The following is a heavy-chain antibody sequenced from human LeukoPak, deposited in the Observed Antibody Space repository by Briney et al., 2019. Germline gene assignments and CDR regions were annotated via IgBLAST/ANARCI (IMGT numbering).Heavy chain of an antibody. CDR3: ARDLRCSGGSCYYYYYYYYGMDV. V-gene: IGHV3-30-3*01. CDR1: GFTFSSYA. J-gene: IGHJ6*02. CDR2: ISYDGSNK. Sequence: AGGSLRLSCAASGFTFSSYAMHWVRQAPGKGLEWVAVISYDGSNKYYADSVKGRFTISRDNSKNTLYLQMNSLRAEDTAMYYCARDLRCSGGSCYYYYYYYYGMDVWGQGTTVTVSS. D-gene: IGHD2-15*01.